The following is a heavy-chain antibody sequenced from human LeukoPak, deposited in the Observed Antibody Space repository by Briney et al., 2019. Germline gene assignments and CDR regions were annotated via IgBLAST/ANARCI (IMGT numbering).Heavy chain of an antibody. CDR3: AAGDFRFLEWSYYFDY. CDR2: IVVGSGNT. J-gene: IGHJ4*02. Sequence: TSVKVSCKASVFTFTSSAMHWVRQARGQRLEWVGWIVVGSGNTNYTQKYHERVTIARDTTTSTNYMELSSLRSEDPAVYDCAAGDFRFLEWSYYFDYWGQGTLVTVSS. V-gene: IGHV1-58*02. CDR1: VFTFTSSA. D-gene: IGHD3-3*01.